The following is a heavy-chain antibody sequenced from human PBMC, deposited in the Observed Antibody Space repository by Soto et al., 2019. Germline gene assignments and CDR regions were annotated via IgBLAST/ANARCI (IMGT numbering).Heavy chain of an antibody. Sequence: PGGSLRLSCVASGFTFISSFMGWVRQAPGKGLEWVANINQDGGGTYYVDSVEGRFTISRDNAKDSLYLQMNSLRGEDTAVYYCARYFRGSGRYFFDYWGQGTLVTVPS. CDR3: ARYFRGSGRYFFDY. V-gene: IGHV3-7*03. J-gene: IGHJ4*02. D-gene: IGHD6-19*01. CDR2: INQDGGGT. CDR1: GFTFISSF.